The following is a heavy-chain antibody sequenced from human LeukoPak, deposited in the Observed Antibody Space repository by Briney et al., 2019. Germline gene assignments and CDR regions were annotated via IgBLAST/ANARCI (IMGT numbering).Heavy chain of an antibody. CDR3: ARVVVSGSLYYYYGMDV. CDR2: IYYSGST. D-gene: IGHD3-22*01. J-gene: IGHJ6*02. V-gene: IGHV4-59*01. Sequence: PSETLSLTCTVSGGSISSYYWSWIRQPPGKGLEWIGYIYYSGSTNYNPSLKSRVTIPVDTSKNQFSLKLSSVTAADTAVYYCARVVVSGSLYYYYGMDVWGQGTTVTVSS. CDR1: GGSISSYY.